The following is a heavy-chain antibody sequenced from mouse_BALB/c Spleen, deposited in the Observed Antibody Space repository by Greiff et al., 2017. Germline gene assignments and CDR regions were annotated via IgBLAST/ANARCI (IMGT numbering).Heavy chain of an antibody. Sequence: EVKLMESGAELVKPGASVKLSCTASGFNIKDTYMHWVKQRPEQGLEWIGRIDPANGNTKYDPKFQGKATITADTSSNTAYLQLSSLTSEDTAVYYCARGGNWFAYWGQGTLVTVSA. V-gene: IGHV14-3*02. CDR2: IDPANGNT. CDR1: GFNIKDTY. D-gene: IGHD2-1*01. J-gene: IGHJ3*01. CDR3: ARGGNWFAY.